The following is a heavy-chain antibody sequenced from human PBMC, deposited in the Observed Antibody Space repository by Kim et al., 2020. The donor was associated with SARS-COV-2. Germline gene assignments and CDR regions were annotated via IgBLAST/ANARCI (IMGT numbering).Heavy chain of an antibody. Sequence: ASVKVSCKASGYTFTSYGISWVRQAPGQGLEWMGWISAYNGNTNYAQKLQGRVTMTTDTSTSTAYMELRSLRSDDTAVYYCARDNPLYRSWYLEYFQHWGQGTLVTVSS. CDR1: GYTFTSYG. CDR3: ARDNPLYRSWYLEYFQH. CDR2: ISAYNGNT. D-gene: IGHD6-13*01. V-gene: IGHV1-18*01. J-gene: IGHJ1*01.